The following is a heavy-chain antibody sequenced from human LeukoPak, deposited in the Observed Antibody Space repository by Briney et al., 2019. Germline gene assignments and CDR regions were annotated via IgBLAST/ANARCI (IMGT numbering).Heavy chain of an antibody. CDR1: GFTFSSYS. Sequence: GGSLRLSCAASGFTFSSYSMNWVRQAPGKGLEWVSSISITSNYIYYADSLKGRFTISRDNAKNSLYLQMNSLRAEDTAVYYCARGWQHLTYWGQGTLVTVSS. CDR2: ISITSNYI. D-gene: IGHD4-23*01. CDR3: ARGWQHLTY. J-gene: IGHJ4*02. V-gene: IGHV3-21*01.